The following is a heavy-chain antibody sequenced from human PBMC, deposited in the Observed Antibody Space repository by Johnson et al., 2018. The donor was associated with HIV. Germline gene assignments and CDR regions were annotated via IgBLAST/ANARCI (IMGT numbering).Heavy chain of an antibody. CDR2: IKQDGSEK. Sequence: VQLVESGGGLVRPGGSLRLSCAASGFTFSSYWMSWVRQAPGKGLEWVANIKQDGSEKYYVDAVKGRFTIPRDNAKNALYLQMNSLRAEDTAVYYCAREREIFGVVTEDAFDIWGQGTMVTVSS. V-gene: IGHV3-7*01. CDR3: AREREIFGVVTEDAFDI. J-gene: IGHJ3*02. CDR1: GFTFSSYW. D-gene: IGHD3-3*01.